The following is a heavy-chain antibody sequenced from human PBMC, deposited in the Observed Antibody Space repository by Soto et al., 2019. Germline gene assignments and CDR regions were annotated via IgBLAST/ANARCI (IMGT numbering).Heavy chain of an antibody. CDR3: AKGSRGPLGHYYDSSGYYPDY. CDR1: GFTFSSYG. J-gene: IGHJ4*02. Sequence: GGSLRLSCAASGFTFSSYGMHWVRQAPGKGLEWVAVISYDGSNKYYADSVKGRFTISRDNSKNTLYLQMNSLRAEDTAVYYCAKGSRGPLGHYYDSSGYYPDYWGQGTLVTVS. V-gene: IGHV3-30*18. CDR2: ISYDGSNK. D-gene: IGHD3-22*01.